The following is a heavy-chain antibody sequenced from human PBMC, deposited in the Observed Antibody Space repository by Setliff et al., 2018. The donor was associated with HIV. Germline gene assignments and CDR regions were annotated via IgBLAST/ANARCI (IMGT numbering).Heavy chain of an antibody. Sequence: GGSLRLSCAASGFNFNKAWMNWVRQAPGKGLEWVGRIKSENDGGTTDYAAPVKGRFTISRDDSKNTLYLQMNSLKIEDTAVYYCTTGTRLVDWGQGALVTVSS. CDR3: TTGTRLVD. CDR1: GFNFNKAW. V-gene: IGHV3-15*01. CDR2: IKSENDGGTT. J-gene: IGHJ4*02. D-gene: IGHD2-21*01.